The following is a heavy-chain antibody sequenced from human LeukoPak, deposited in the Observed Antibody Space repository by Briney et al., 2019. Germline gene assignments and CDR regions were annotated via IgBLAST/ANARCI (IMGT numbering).Heavy chain of an antibody. V-gene: IGHV4-59*01. D-gene: IGHD6-13*01. CDR3: ARVDSSNWYEYRGYFDY. Sequence: SETLSLTCTVSGGSISSCYWSWIRQPPGKGLEWIGYIYYSGSTNYNPSLKSRVTISVDTSKNQFSLKLSSVTAADTAVYYCARVDSSNWYEYRGYFDYWGQGTLVTVSS. CDR2: IYYSGST. J-gene: IGHJ4*02. CDR1: GGSISSCY.